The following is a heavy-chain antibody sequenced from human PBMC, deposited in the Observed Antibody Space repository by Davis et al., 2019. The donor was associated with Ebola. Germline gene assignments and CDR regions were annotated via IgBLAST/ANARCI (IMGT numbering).Heavy chain of an antibody. CDR2: IYRDGRT. V-gene: IGHV3-66*04. CDR3: ARHVYGDFWFFDL. Sequence: GGSLRLSCTTSGFTFGDFAMSWVRQAPGKGLEWVSVIYRDGRTYYADSVKGRFTISRDNSNNTVFLQMNSVRAEDTADYYCARHVYGDFWFFDLWGRGTHVTVSS. J-gene: IGHJ2*01. CDR1: GFTFGDFA. D-gene: IGHD4-17*01.